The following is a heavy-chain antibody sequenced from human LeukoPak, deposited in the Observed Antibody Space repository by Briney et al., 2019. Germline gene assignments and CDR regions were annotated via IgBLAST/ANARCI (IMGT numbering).Heavy chain of an antibody. CDR2: INPKSGGT. CDR1: GYTFTGYY. Sequence: GASVKVSCKASGYTFTGYYMHWVRQAPGQGLEWMGWINPKSGGTNYAQKFQGRVTMTWDTSISTAYMELSRLRSDDTAVYYCARWYSSGWYHWFDPWGQGTLVTVSS. V-gene: IGHV1-2*02. J-gene: IGHJ5*02. CDR3: ARWYSSGWYHWFDP. D-gene: IGHD6-19*01.